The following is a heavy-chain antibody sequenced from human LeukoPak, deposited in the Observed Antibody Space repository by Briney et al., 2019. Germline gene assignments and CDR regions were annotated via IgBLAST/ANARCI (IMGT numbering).Heavy chain of an antibody. CDR2: IYPKSGDT. CDR3: ARVNHDFWSGYLPYYYYYMDV. D-gene: IGHD3-3*01. J-gene: IGHJ6*03. Sequence: ASVKVSCKASGYTFTDYYIHWVRQAPGQGLEWMGYIYPKSGDTKYAQKFQGRVTITADKSTSTAYMELSSLRSEDTAVYYCARVNHDFWSGYLPYYYYYMDVWGKGTTVTVSS. V-gene: IGHV1-2*02. CDR1: GYTFTDYY.